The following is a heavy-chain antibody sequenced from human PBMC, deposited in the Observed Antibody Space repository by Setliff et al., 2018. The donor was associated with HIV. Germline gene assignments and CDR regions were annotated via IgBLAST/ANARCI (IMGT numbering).Heavy chain of an antibody. CDR1: GFTFSSYS. CDR2: ISSSSSTI. D-gene: IGHD6-6*01. CDR3: ARDSRSIAARLTDY. J-gene: IGHJ4*02. Sequence: GGSLRLSCAASGFTFSSYSMNWVRQAPGKGLEWVSYISSSSSTIYYADSVKGRFTISRDNAKNSLYLQMNSLRAEDTAVYYCARDSRSIAARLTDYWGQGTLVTVSS. V-gene: IGHV3-48*04.